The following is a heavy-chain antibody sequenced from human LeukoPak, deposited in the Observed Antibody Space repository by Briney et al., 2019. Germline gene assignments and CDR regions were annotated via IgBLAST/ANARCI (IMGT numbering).Heavy chain of an antibody. D-gene: IGHD3-10*01. CDR2: ISYDGSNK. CDR1: GFTFSSYG. V-gene: IGHV3-30*18. Sequence: GRSLRLSRAASGFTFSSYGMHWVRQAPGKGLEWVAVISYDGSNKYYADSVKGRFTISRDNSKNTLYLQMNSLRAEDTAVYYCAKDRSLVRGVDYWGQGTLVTVSS. J-gene: IGHJ4*02. CDR3: AKDRSLVRGVDY.